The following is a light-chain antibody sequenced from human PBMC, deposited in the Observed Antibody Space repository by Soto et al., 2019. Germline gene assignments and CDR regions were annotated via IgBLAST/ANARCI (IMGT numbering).Light chain of an antibody. CDR2: DAS. V-gene: IGKV3-11*01. J-gene: IGKJ4*01. CDR3: QRGSSWPLT. CDR1: QSVSSS. Sequence: EIVLSQSPATLSLSPGERATVSCRASQSVSSSLAWYQQKPGQAPRLLISDASNRATGIPARFSGRGSGTDFTLTISGLQPVDFAVYNCQRGSSWPLTFGGGTKVE.